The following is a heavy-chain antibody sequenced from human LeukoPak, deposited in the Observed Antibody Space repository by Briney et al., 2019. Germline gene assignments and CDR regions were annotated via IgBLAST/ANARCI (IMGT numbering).Heavy chain of an antibody. CDR3: ARDLDGD. D-gene: IGHD4-17*01. CDR1: GFTFSIYG. J-gene: IGHJ4*02. Sequence: GGSLRLSCAASGFTFSIYGMSWVRQAPGKGLEWVSAISGSGDSTYYADSVKGRFTISRDNSKNTLYLLMNSLRAEDTAVYYCARDLDGDWGQGTLVTVSS. V-gene: IGHV3-23*01. CDR2: ISGSGDST.